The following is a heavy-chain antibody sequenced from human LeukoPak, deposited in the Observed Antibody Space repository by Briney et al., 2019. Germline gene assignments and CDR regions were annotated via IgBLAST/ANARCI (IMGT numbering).Heavy chain of an antibody. V-gene: IGHV4-30-2*01. D-gene: IGHD2-2*01. CDR3: ASYCSTTSCPFDY. J-gene: IGHJ4*02. Sequence: SETLSLTFTVSGGSISTSGYHWGWIRQPPGKGLEWIGYIYHGGNTYYNPSLKSRVTISLDRSKNQFSLRLTSVTAADAAVYYCASYCSTTSCPFDYWGQGTLVTVSS. CDR2: IYHGGNT. CDR1: GGSISTSGYH.